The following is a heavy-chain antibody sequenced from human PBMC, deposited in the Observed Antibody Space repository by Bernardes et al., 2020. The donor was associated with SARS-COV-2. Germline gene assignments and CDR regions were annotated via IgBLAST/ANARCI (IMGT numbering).Heavy chain of an antibody. Sequence: GGSLRLSCAASGFNFKNYDMIWVRQSPGKGLEWVSHITGGSSAMSYGDSVRGRLTISRDNGKNALYLQMNSLRDEDTAVYYCARVSGAWYFDYWGQGTLVTVSS. J-gene: IGHJ4*02. CDR3: ARVSGAWYFDY. V-gene: IGHV3-48*02. CDR1: GFNFKNYD. CDR2: ITGGSSAM. D-gene: IGHD3-3*02.